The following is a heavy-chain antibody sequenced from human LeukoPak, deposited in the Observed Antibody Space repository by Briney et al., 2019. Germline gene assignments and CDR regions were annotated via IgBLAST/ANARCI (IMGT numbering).Heavy chain of an antibody. CDR3: TTHNDYYDSSGYVY. D-gene: IGHD3-22*01. J-gene: IGHJ4*02. V-gene: IGHV3-21*01. CDR1: GFTFSSYS. Sequence: GGSLRLSCAASGFTFSSYSMNWVRQAPGKGLEWVSSISSSSSYIYYADSVKGRFTISRDNAKNSLYLQMNSLRAEDTAVYYCTTHNDYYDSSGYVYWGQGTLVTVSS. CDR2: ISSSSSYI.